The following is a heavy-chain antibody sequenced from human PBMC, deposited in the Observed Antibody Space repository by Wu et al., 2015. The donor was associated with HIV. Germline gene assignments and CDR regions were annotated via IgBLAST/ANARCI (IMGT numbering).Heavy chain of an antibody. CDR2: IIPIFGTA. CDR3: ATCSSTFYYYGMDV. V-gene: IGHV1-69*13. CDR1: GYTFKTYG. Sequence: QVQLVQSGPEVKKPGASVKVSCKTSGYTFKTYGISWIRQAPGQGLEWMGRIIPIFGTANYAQKFQGRVTITADESTSTAYMELSSLRSEDTAVYYCATCSSTFYYYGMDVWGQGP. D-gene: IGHD2-2*01. J-gene: IGHJ6*02.